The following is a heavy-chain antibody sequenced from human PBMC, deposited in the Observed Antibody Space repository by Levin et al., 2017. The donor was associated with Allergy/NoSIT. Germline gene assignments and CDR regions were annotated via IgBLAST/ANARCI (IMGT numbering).Heavy chain of an antibody. V-gene: IGHV3-30*04. CDR1: GFPFSGYS. CDR3: ARDQMVRGVIVGD. J-gene: IGHJ4*02. Sequence: GGSLRLSCAASGFPFSGYSMHWVRQAPGKGLEWVALISYDENRYYADSVKGRFTISRDNSKNTLYLQMNSLTAEDTAVYYCARDQMVRGVIVGDWGQGTLVTVSS. CDR2: ISYDENR. D-gene: IGHD3-10*01.